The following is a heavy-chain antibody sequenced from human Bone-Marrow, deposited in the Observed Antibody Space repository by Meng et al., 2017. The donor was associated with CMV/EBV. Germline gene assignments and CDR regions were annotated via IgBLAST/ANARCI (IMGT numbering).Heavy chain of an antibody. J-gene: IGHJ5*02. V-gene: IGHV3-20*04. CDR1: GFTFDDYG. CDR2: INWNGGST. D-gene: IGHD3-3*01. CDR3: AKDRKDDFWSGYGPNWFDP. Sequence: GGSLRLSCAASGFTFDDYGMSWVRQAPGKGLEWVSGINWNGGSTGYADSVKGRFTISRDNSKNTLYLQMNSLRAEDTAVYYCAKDRKDDFWSGYGPNWFDPWGQGTLVTVSS.